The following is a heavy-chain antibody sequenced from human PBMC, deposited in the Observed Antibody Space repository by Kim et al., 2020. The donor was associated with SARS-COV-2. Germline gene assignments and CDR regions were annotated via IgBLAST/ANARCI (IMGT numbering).Heavy chain of an antibody. V-gene: IGHV1-18*01. J-gene: IGHJ6*02. CDR2: ISAYNGNT. CDR1: GYTFTSYG. D-gene: IGHD2-2*01. CDR3: ARTGDCSITSCYRPSSYYYYGMEV. Sequence: ASVKVSCKASGYTFTSYGISWVRQAPGQGLEWMGWISAYNGNTNYAQKLQGRVTMTTDTSTSTDYMELRSLRSDDTAVYYCARTGDCSITSCYRPSSYYYYGMEVWGQGTTVTVSS.